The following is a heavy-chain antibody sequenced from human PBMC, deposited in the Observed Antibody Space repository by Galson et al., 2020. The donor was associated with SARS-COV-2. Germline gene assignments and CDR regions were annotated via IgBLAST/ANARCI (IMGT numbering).Heavy chain of an antibody. CDR1: GFTFSSYA. V-gene: IGHV3-23*01. D-gene: IGHD1-20*01. CDR2: ISGSGGST. J-gene: IGHJ4*02. Sequence: PGGSLRLSCAASGFTFSSYAMSWVRQAPGKGPEWVSAISGSGGSTYYADSVKGRFTISRDNSKNTLYLQMNSLRAEDTAVYYCAKDSPRWITGTNANDYWGQGTLVTVSS. CDR3: AKDSPRWITGTNANDY.